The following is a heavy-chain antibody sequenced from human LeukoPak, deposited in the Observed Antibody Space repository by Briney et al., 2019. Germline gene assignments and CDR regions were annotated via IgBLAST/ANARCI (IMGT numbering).Heavy chain of an antibody. V-gene: IGHV3-30*03. CDR2: ISYDGSNK. Sequence: PGRSLRLSCAASGFTFSSYAMHWVRQAPGKGLEWVAVISYDGSNKYYADSVKGRFTISRDNSKNTLYLQMNSLRAEDTAVYYCARDNYDISGYYVFDPWGQGTLVTVSS. CDR1: GFTFSSYA. J-gene: IGHJ5*02. D-gene: IGHD3-22*01. CDR3: ARDNYDISGYYVFDP.